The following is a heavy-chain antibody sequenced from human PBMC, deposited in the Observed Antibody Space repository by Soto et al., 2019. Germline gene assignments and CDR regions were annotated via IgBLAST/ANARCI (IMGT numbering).Heavy chain of an antibody. J-gene: IGHJ4*02. CDR1: GFTFSSYS. V-gene: IGHV3-48*04. Sequence: GGSLRLSCAASGFTFSSYSMNWVRQAPGKGLEWVSYISSSSSTIYYADSVKGRFTISRDNAQNSLYLQMNSLRAEDTAVYFCARDTRLDYYGSGSYPPAFEYWGQGALVTVSS. D-gene: IGHD3-10*01. CDR3: ARDTRLDYYGSGSYPPAFEY. CDR2: ISSSSSTI.